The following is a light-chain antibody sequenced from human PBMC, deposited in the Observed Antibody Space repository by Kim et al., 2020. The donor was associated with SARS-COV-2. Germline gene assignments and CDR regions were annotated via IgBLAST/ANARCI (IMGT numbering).Light chain of an antibody. CDR2: DAS. CDR3: QEYNNWPPVT. CDR1: QGVRDK. Sequence: IVMTQSPATLSVSPGESATLSCRASQGVRDKLAWYQQQPGQPPRLLIYDASTRATDIPARFSGSGSGTEFTLTISSLQSEDFALYFCQEYNNWPPVTFGGGTKVDIK. J-gene: IGKJ4*01. V-gene: IGKV3-15*01.